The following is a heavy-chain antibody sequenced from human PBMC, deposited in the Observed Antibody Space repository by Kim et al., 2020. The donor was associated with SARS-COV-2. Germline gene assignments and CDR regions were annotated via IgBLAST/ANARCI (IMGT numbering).Heavy chain of an antibody. CDR3: AREVRGAAAGNYFDY. Sequence: GFTGRFVFSLDTSVSTAYLQISSLKAEDTAVYYCAREVRGAAAGNYFDYWGQGTLVTVSS. D-gene: IGHD6-13*01. V-gene: IGHV7-4-1*02. J-gene: IGHJ4*02.